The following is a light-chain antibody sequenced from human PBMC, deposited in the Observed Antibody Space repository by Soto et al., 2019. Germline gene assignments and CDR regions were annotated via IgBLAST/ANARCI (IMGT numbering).Light chain of an antibody. CDR1: QNIDIF. Sequence: DIQMTQSPSSLSASVGDRVTITCRASQNIDIFLHWYHQKQGRAPNLLIYGASTLQNGVPSRFSGRGSGTDFSLTISSLQPEDFGTYYCQQSYSAPPLTFGAGTKVDIK. V-gene: IGKV1-39*01. CDR3: QQSYSAPPLT. CDR2: GAS. J-gene: IGKJ4*01.